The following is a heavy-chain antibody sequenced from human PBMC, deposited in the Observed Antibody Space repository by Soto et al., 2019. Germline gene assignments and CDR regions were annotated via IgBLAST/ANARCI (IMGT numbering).Heavy chain of an antibody. J-gene: IGHJ6*02. Sequence: SVKVSCKASGGTFSSYAISWVRQAPGQGLEWMGGIIPIFGTANYAQKFQGRATITADESTSTAYMELSSLRSEDTAVYYCAGGEGTADYYYGMDVWGQGTTATVSS. CDR1: GGTFSSYA. CDR2: IIPIFGTA. D-gene: IGHD2-21*01. V-gene: IGHV1-69*13. CDR3: AGGEGTADYYYGMDV.